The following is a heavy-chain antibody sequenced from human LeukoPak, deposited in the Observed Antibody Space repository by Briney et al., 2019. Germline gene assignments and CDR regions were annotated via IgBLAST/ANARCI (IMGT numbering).Heavy chain of an antibody. V-gene: IGHV3-13*01. CDR3: ARVAKERVGGVYYFDY. CDR1: GFTFSDYD. D-gene: IGHD1-1*01. J-gene: IGHJ4*02. Sequence: PGGSLRLSCAASGFTFSDYDMHWVHQATGKGLEWVSAIGTAGDTYYTGSVKGRFTISRENAKNSLYLQMNSLRAGDTAVYYCARVAKERVGGVYYFDYWGLGTLVTVSS. CDR2: IGTAGDT.